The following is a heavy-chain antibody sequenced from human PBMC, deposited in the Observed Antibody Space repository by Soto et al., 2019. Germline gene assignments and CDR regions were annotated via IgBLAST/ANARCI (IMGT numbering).Heavy chain of an antibody. D-gene: IGHD2-21*02. V-gene: IGHV5-51*01. CDR1: GYSFTSYW. CDR2: IYPGDSDT. Sequence: GESLKLSCKGSGYSFTSYWNGWVRQMPGKGLEWMGIIYPGDSDTRYSPSFQGQVTISADKSISTAYLQWSSLKASDTAMYYCARSGDLGEYYYGMDVWGQGTKVTVAS. J-gene: IGHJ6*02. CDR3: ARSGDLGEYYYGMDV.